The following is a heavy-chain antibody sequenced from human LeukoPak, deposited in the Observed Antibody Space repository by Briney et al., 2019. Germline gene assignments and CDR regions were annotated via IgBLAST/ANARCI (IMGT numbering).Heavy chain of an antibody. J-gene: IGHJ6*03. CDR2: IYTSGST. CDR3: ARELYDYAYYYYYMDV. CDR1: DGSISSGSYY. V-gene: IGHV4-61*02. D-gene: IGHD4-17*01. Sequence: SQTLSLTCTVSDGSISSGSYYWSWIRQPAGKGLEWIGRIYTSGSTNYNPSLKSRVTISVGTSKNQFSLKLSSVTAADTAVYYCARELYDYAYYYYYMDVWGKGTTVTVSS.